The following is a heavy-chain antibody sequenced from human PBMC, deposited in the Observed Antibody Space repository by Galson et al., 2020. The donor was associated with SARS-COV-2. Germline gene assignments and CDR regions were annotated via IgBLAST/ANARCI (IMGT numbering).Heavy chain of an antibody. CDR2: IYYSGST. CDR3: ARDMGNYDILTGYYIGGMDV. J-gene: IGHJ6*02. CDR1: GGSISSGGYY. D-gene: IGHD3-9*01. Sequence: SETLSLTCTVSGGSISSGGYYWSWIRQHPGKGLEWIGYIYYSGSTYYNPSLKSRVTISVDTSKNQFSLKLSSVTAADTAVYYCARDMGNYDILTGYYIGGMDVWGQGTTVTVSS. V-gene: IGHV4-31*03.